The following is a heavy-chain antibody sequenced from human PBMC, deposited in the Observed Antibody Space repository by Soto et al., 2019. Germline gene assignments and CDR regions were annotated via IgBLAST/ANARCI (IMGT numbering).Heavy chain of an antibody. J-gene: IGHJ6*03. V-gene: IGHV4-59*01. CDR1: GGSISSYY. Sequence: LETLSLTCTVSGGSISSYYWSWIRQPPGKGLEWIGYIYYSGSTNYNPSLKSRVTISVDTSKNQFSLKLSSVTAADTAVYYCARVGSSSSWYPYYYYYYMDVWGKGTTVTVSS. CDR3: ARVGSSSSWYPYYYYYYMDV. D-gene: IGHD6-13*01. CDR2: IYYSGST.